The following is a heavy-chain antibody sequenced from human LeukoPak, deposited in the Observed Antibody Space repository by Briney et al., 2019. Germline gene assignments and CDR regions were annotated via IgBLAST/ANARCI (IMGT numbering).Heavy chain of an antibody. D-gene: IGHD1-26*01. CDR3: ARDSIVGATPGDFDY. V-gene: IGHV1-2*02. CDR2: INPNSGGT. J-gene: IGHJ4*02. Sequence: ASVKVSCKASGYTFTGYYMHWVRQAPGQGLEWMGWINPNSGGTNYALKFQGRVTMTRDTSISTAYMELSRLRSDDTAVYYCARDSIVGATPGDFDYWGQGTLVTVSS. CDR1: GYTFTGYY.